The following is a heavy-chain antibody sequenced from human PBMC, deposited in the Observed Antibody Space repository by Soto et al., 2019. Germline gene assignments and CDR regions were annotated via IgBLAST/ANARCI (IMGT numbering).Heavy chain of an antibody. CDR3: ARGIAARRNYYYYLDV. Sequence: PSETLSLTWAVYGGPFSGYYWSWVRQPPRKGLEWIGEINHSGSTNYNPSLKSRVTISVDTSKNQFSLKLSSVTAADTAVYYCARGIAARRNYYYYLDVWGKGTTVTVSS. CDR2: INHSGST. CDR1: GGPFSGYY. D-gene: IGHD6-6*01. J-gene: IGHJ6*03. V-gene: IGHV4-34*01.